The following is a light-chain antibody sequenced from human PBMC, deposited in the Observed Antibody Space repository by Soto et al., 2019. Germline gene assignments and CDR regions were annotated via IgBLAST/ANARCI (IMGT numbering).Light chain of an antibody. Sequence: IVMTQSPATLSVSPGDRVTISCRASQSVSSNLAWYQQKPGQAPRLLIYGASTRANGIPSRFSGSASGTEFTLTISSLQSEDFAVYYCQQYNTWPPTFGQGTKVEIK. CDR2: GAS. CDR1: QSVSSN. CDR3: QQYNTWPPT. V-gene: IGKV3-15*01. J-gene: IGKJ1*01.